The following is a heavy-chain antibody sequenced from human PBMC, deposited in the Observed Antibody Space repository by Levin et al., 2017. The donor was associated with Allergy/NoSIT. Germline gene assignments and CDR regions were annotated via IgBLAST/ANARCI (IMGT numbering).Heavy chain of an antibody. CDR1: GFTFTTYS. CDR3: ARGQYTSGLRAEYFHH. D-gene: IGHD6-19*01. Sequence: TGESLKISCAASGFTFTTYSMNWVRQAPGKGLEWVSSISSSSSYILYADSVRGRFTVSRDNAKNSLYLQMDSLRAEDTAVYYCARGQYTSGLRAEYFHHWGQGTLVTVSS. J-gene: IGHJ1*01. CDR2: ISSSSSYI. V-gene: IGHV3-21*01.